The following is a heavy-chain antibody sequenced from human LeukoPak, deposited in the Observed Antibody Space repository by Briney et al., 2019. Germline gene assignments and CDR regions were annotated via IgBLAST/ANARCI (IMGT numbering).Heavy chain of an antibody. D-gene: IGHD3-3*01. J-gene: IGHJ4*02. CDR2: INAYDGNT. V-gene: IGHV1-18*01. CDR1: GYTFNSYG. CDR3: ARVGTITIFGGDY. Sequence: GASVKVSCKASGYTFNSYGISWVRQAPGQGLEWMGYINAYDGNTNYAQNFQGRVTMTTDTSTTTGYMELRGLRSDDTAVYYCARVGTITIFGGDYWGQGTLVTVSS.